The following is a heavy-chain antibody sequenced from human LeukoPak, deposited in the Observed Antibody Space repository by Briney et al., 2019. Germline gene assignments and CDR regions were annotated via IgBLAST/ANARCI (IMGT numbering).Heavy chain of an antibody. J-gene: IGHJ5*02. CDR2: ISGNGHNT. Sequence: GGSLRLSCAASEFTFSGYVMGWVRQAPGKGLEWVSTISGNGHNTYYADSVKGRFTISRDNSKNTLYLQMNSLRAEDTAVYYCAKIGFNNWFDPWGQGTLVTVSS. D-gene: IGHD3-10*01. V-gene: IGHV3-23*01. CDR1: EFTFSGYV. CDR3: AKIGFNNWFDP.